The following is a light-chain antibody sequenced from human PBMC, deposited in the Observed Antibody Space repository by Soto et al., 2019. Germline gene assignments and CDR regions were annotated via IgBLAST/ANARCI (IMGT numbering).Light chain of an antibody. CDR1: QTIITY. CDR3: QQSYSIPLT. J-gene: IGKJ4*01. Sequence: DIQVTQSQSSLSASVGDRVTITCRASQTIITYLNWFQQKPGKAPKLIIYSTSSLQSGVPSRFRGSGSGTDFTLTISSLQPEDFATYYCQQSYSIPLTFGGRTKVDIK. CDR2: STS. V-gene: IGKV1-39*01.